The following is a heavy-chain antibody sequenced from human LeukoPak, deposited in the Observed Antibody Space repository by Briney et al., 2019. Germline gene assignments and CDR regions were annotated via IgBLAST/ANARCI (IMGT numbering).Heavy chain of an antibody. CDR3: ARGIYSSGWYDY. Sequence: SETLSLTCTVSGGSISSSSYYWGWIRQPPGKGLEWIGYIYYSGSTNYNPSLKSRVTISVDTSKNQFSLKLSSVTAADTAVYYCARGIYSSGWYDYWGQGTLVTVSS. D-gene: IGHD6-19*01. J-gene: IGHJ4*02. CDR1: GGSISSSSYY. CDR2: IYYSGST. V-gene: IGHV4-61*05.